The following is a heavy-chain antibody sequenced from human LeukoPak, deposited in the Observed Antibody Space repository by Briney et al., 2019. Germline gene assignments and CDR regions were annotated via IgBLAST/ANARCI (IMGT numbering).Heavy chain of an antibody. V-gene: IGHV4-34*01. CDR3: ARGQWEVRGIIITQLDY. Sequence: PSETLSLTCAVYGGSFSGYYWSWIRQSPGKGLEWIGESKHSGGTSYNPSLKSRVTISVDTSKKQFSLTLTSVTAADTAVYYCARGQWEVRGIIITQLDYWGQGSLVTVSS. CDR1: GGSFSGYY. D-gene: IGHD3-10*01. J-gene: IGHJ4*02. CDR2: SKHSGGT.